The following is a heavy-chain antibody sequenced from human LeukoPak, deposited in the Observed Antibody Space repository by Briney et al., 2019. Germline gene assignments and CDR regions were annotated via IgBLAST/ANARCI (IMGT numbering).Heavy chain of an antibody. CDR1: GYTFSSYG. J-gene: IGHJ4*02. D-gene: IGHD6-13*01. V-gene: IGHV1-69*06. CDR3: ARDREGSSSWDY. CDR2: IIPIFGTA. Sequence: GASVKVSCKASGYTFSSYGISWVRQAPGQGLEWMGGIIPIFGTANYAQKFQGRVTITADKSTSTAYMELSSLRSEDTAVYYCARDREGSSSWDYWSQGTLVTVSS.